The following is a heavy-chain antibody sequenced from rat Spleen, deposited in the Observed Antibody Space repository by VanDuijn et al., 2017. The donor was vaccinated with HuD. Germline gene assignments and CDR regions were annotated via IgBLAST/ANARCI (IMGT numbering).Heavy chain of an antibody. V-gene: IGHV1-57*01. CDR3: ARRGNNYVGYFDY. J-gene: IGHJ2*01. Sequence: QVQLQQSGAELAKPGSSVKISCKASGYTFTSYDISWIKQTTGQGLEYIGYINTGSGGTYYNEKFKGTATLTVDKSSSTAFMQRSSLTPEDTAVYYCARRGNNYVGYFDYWGQGVMVTVSS. D-gene: IGHD1-10*01. CDR1: GYTFTSYD. CDR2: INTGSGGT.